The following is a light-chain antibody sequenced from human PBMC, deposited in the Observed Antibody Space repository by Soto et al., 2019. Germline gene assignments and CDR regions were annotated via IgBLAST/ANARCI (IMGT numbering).Light chain of an antibody. CDR1: QSVSNNY. J-gene: IGKJ1*01. Sequence: EIVLTPSPGTLSLSPGERATLSCRASQSVSNNYLAWYQQKPGQAPRLLIYGASNRATGIPDRFSGSGSGTDFTLAIRRLEPEDFAVYYCHQFGYSPRTFGQGTKVDIK. CDR2: GAS. V-gene: IGKV3-20*01. CDR3: HQFGYSPRT.